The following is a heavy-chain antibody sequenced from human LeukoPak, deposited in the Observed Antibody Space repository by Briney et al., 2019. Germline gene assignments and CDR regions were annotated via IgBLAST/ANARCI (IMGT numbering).Heavy chain of an antibody. J-gene: IGHJ4*02. V-gene: IGHV3-23*01. CDR3: ASNIVGAPEFDY. CDR1: GFTFSSHW. CDR2: ISGSGGST. D-gene: IGHD1-26*01. Sequence: GGSLRLSCAASGFTFSSHWMSWVRQAPGKGLEWVSGISGSGGSTYYADSVKGRFTISRDNSKNTLYLQMNSLRAEDTAVYYCASNIVGAPEFDYWGQGTLVTVSS.